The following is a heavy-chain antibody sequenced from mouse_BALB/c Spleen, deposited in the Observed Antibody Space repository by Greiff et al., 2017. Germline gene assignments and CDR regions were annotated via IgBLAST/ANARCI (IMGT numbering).Heavy chain of an antibody. V-gene: IGHV5-4*02. CDR2: ISDGGSYT. Sequence: EVQLVESGGGLVKPGGSLKLSCAASGFTFSDYYMYWVRQTPEKRLEWVATISDGGSYTYYPDSVKGRFTISRDNAKNNLYLQMSSLKSEDTAMYYCARGGRGFDYWGQGTTLTVSS. D-gene: IGHD4-1*01. CDR1: GFTFSDYY. CDR3: ARGGRGFDY. J-gene: IGHJ2*01.